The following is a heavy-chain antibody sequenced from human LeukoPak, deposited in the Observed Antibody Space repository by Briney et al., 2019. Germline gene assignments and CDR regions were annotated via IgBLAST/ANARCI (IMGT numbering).Heavy chain of an antibody. CDR3: AREEAYYYYMDV. Sequence: ASVKVSCKASGGTFSSYAINWVRQAPGQGPEWMGGITPMYGTTNYARKFQGRVTITADESTSTAYMELTSLRSEDTAVYYCAREEAYYYYMDVWGKGTTVTVSS. CDR2: ITPMYGTT. V-gene: IGHV1-69*13. CDR1: GGTFSSYA. J-gene: IGHJ6*03.